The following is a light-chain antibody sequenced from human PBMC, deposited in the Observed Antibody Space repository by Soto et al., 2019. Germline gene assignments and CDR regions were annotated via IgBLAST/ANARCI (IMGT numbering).Light chain of an antibody. CDR1: QSVSSSY. V-gene: IGKV3-20*01. J-gene: IGKJ1*01. CDR2: GAS. CDR3: QQYGSSPWT. Sequence: EIVLTQSPGTLSLSPGERATLSCRASQSVSSSYLAWYQQKVGQAPRLLIYGASRRATGIPDRFSGSGSGTDFTLTISRLEPEDFAVYYCQQYGSSPWTFGQGTKVEIK.